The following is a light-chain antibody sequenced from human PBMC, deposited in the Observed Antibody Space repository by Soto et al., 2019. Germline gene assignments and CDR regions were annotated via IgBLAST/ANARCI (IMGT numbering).Light chain of an antibody. CDR2: AAS. CDR1: QSISTY. CDR3: QHSYSLPLT. Sequence: SQMTQSQSSLSASVGDRITIACRTSQSISTYLNWYQQKPGEAPELLIYAASTLRSGVPLRFSGSGSATSFSLTISSLQPEDFAPYYCQHSYSLPLTLGGGGKVDI. V-gene: IGKV1-39*01. J-gene: IGKJ4*01.